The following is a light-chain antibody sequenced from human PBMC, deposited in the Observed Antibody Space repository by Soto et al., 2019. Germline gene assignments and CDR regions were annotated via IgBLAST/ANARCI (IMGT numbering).Light chain of an antibody. CDR2: GAS. CDR3: QQYADWPKT. V-gene: IGKV3-20*01. CDR1: QSVTSSY. J-gene: IGKJ1*01. Sequence: EIVLTQSPGTLSLSPGERATLSCRASQSVTSSYLAWYQQKPGQAPRLLIYGASSRATGIPDRFSGSGSGTDFTLTISSLQPEDFAVYFCQQYADWPKTFGQGTKVDIK.